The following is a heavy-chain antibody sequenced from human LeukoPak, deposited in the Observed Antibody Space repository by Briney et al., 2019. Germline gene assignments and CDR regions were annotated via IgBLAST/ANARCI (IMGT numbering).Heavy chain of an antibody. CDR3: TTRYCTNGVCPV. Sequence: GRSLRLSCTASGFTFGDYAMSWVRQAPGKGLEWVGFIRSKAYGGTTEYAASVKGRFTISRDDSKSIAYLQMNSLKTEDTAVYYCTTRYCTNGVCPVWGKGTTVTVSS. CDR2: IRSKAYGGTT. J-gene: IGHJ6*04. CDR1: GFTFGDYA. V-gene: IGHV3-49*04. D-gene: IGHD2-8*01.